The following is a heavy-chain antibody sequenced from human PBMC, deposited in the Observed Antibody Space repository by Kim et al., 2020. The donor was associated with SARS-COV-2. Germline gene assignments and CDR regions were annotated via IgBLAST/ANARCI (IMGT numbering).Heavy chain of an antibody. D-gene: IGHD3-10*01. V-gene: IGHV3-30-3*01. CDR3: ARDFTMVRGVITQPDY. CDR2: ISYDGSNK. J-gene: IGHJ4*02. Sequence: GGSLRLSCAASGFTFSSYAMHWVRQAPGKGLEWVAVISYDGSNKYYADSVKGRFTISRDNSKNTLYLQMNSLRAEDTAVYYCARDFTMVRGVITQPDYWGQGTLVTVSS. CDR1: GFTFSSYA.